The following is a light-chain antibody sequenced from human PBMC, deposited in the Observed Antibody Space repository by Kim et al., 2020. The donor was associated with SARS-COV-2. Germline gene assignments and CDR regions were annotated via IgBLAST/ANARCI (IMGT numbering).Light chain of an antibody. CDR3: LQYDDSPRT. V-gene: IGKV3-20*01. J-gene: IGKJ1*01. CDR1: QSHSRRD. CDR2: GAS. Sequence: APGERASLSCTARQSHSRRDLAWCQQRPGQAPRLLSHGASSRATGIPDRFSGSGSGTDFTLTISRLEPEDVAVYFCLQYDDSPRTFSQGTKVDIK.